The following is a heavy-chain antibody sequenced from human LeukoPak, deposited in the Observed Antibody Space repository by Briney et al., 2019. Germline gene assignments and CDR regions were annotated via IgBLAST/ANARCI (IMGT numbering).Heavy chain of an antibody. J-gene: IGHJ6*04. CDR1: GFTFSSYSM. Sequence: GSLRLSCAASGFTFSSYSMNWVRQAPGKGLEWIGEIYHSGSTNYNPALKSRVTISVDQSKNQFSLKLSSVTAADTAVYCCAREDEDPGYYYYGMDVWGKGTTVTVSS. CDR2: IYHSGST. V-gene: IGHV4-4*01. CDR3: AREDEDPGYYYYGMDV.